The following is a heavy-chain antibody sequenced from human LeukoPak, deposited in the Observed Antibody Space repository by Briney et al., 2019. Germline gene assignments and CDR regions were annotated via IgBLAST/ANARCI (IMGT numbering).Heavy chain of an antibody. V-gene: IGHV1-18*01. D-gene: IGHD3-22*01. CDR3: AREGVKYYYDSSGCEFDY. CDR2: IIAYNGNT. Sequence: GAAVKVSFKSAAYTFTIYGISWGRQAPGQGREWMGWIIAYNGNTNYAQTLQGRVTMTTDTSKRTAYMELRSMRSDDTAVYYCAREGVKYYYDSSGCEFDYWGQGTLVTVSS. CDR1: AYTFTIYG. J-gene: IGHJ4*02.